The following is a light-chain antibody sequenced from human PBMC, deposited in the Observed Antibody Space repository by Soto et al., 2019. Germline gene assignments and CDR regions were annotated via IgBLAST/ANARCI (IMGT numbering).Light chain of an antibody. CDR1: QSISSW. J-gene: IGKJ1*01. Sequence: DIQMTQSPSTLSASVGDRVTITCRASQSISSWLAWYQQKPGKARKRLIYDASSLESGVPSRFSGSGSGTEFTLTISSLQPDDFATYHCQQYNSYSTFGQGTKV. CDR3: QQYNSYST. CDR2: DAS. V-gene: IGKV1-5*01.